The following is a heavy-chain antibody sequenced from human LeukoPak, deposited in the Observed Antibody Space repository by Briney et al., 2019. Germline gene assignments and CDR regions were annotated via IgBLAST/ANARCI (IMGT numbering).Heavy chain of an antibody. Sequence: GGSLRLSCAASGFTFSDYYMSWIRQAPGKGLEWVSYISSSSIYTNYADSVKGRFTISRDNAKNSLYLQMNSLRAEDTAVYYCAREPPRGGYSYGYYYWGQGTLVTVSS. CDR1: GFTFSDYY. CDR3: AREPPRGGYSYGYYY. V-gene: IGHV3-11*06. D-gene: IGHD5-18*01. J-gene: IGHJ4*02. CDR2: ISSSSIYT.